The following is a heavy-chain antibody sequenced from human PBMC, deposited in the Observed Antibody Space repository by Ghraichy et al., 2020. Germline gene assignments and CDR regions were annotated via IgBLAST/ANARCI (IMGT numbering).Heavy chain of an antibody. V-gene: IGHV4-4*09. D-gene: IGHD3-22*01. CDR3: ARQKYDSSGYYDNEFDY. Sequence: SETLSLTCTVSGGSISSYYWSWIRQPPGKGLEWIGYIYTSGSTNYNPSLKSRVTISVDTSKNQFSLKLSSVTAADTAVYYCARQKYDSSGYYDNEFDYWGQGTLVTVSS. CDR1: GGSISSYY. J-gene: IGHJ4*02. CDR2: IYTSGST.